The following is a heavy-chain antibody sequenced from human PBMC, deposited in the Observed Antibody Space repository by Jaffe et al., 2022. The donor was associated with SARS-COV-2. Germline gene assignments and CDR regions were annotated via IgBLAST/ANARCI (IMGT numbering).Heavy chain of an antibody. CDR2: ISSSSSYI. D-gene: IGHD5-12*01. CDR1: GFTFSSYS. Sequence: EVQLVESGGGLVKPGGSLRLSCAASGFTFSSYSMNWVRQAPGKGLEWVSSISSSSSYIYYADSVKGRFTISRDNAKNSLYLQMNSLRAEDTAVYYCARDLQLERGYSGYAAFDIWGQGTMVTVSS. J-gene: IGHJ3*02. V-gene: IGHV3-21*01. CDR3: ARDLQLERGYSGYAAFDI.